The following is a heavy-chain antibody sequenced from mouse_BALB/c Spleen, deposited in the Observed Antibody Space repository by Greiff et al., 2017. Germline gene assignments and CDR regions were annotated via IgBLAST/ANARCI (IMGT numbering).Heavy chain of an antibody. CDR2: INPSNGGT. CDR1: GYTFTSYY. Sequence: QVQLQQSGAELVKPGASVKLSCKASGYTFTSYYMYWVKQRPGQGLEWIGEINPSNGGTNFNEKFKSKDTLTVDKSSSTAYMQLSSLTSEDSAVYYCTRCAGYPLYWYFDVWGAGTTVTVSS. V-gene: IGHV1S81*02. D-gene: IGHD2-2*01. J-gene: IGHJ1*01. CDR3: TRCAGYPLYWYFDV.